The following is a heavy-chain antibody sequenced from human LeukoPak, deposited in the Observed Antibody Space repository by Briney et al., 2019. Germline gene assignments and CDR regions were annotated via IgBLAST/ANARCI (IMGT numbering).Heavy chain of an antibody. D-gene: IGHD2-15*01. V-gene: IGHV4-38-2*01. CDR2: IYHSGST. CDR3: ARFSGRRTGDY. CDR1: GYSISSGYY. Sequence: PSETLSLTCAVSGYSISSGYYWGWIRQPPGKGLEWIGSIYHSGSTYYNPSLKSRVTISVDTSKNQFSLKLSSVTAADTAVYYCARFSGRRTGDYWGQGTLVTVSS. J-gene: IGHJ4*02.